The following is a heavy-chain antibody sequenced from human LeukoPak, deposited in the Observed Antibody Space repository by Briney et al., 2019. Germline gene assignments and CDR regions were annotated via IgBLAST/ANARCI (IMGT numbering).Heavy chain of an antibody. CDR3: AREGYDFWSGYFRGLDF. D-gene: IGHD3-3*01. CDR1: GFTFRNYW. J-gene: IGHJ4*02. Sequence: GGSLRLSCAASGFTFRNYWMNWARHTPGKGLEWVANIKQDGSEKYYVDSVKGRFTISRDNAKNSLYLQMDSLRAVDTAVYYCAREGYDFWSGYFRGLDFWGLGTLVTVSS. V-gene: IGHV3-7*01. CDR2: IKQDGSEK.